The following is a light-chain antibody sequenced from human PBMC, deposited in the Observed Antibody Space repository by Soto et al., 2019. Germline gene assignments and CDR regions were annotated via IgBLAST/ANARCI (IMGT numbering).Light chain of an antibody. CDR3: LQDYNPGT. CDR1: QGIRND. V-gene: IGKV1-6*01. CDR2: AAS. Sequence: AIPMTQSPSSLSASVGDRVTITCRASQGIRNDLGWYQQKPGKAPKLLIYAASSLQSGVPSRFSGSGSGTDFTLTISSLQPEDFATYYCLQDYNPGTFGGGTKVEIK. J-gene: IGKJ4*01.